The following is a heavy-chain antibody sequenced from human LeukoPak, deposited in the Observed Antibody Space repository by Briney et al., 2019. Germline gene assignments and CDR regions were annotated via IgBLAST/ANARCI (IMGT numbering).Heavy chain of an antibody. V-gene: IGHV3-48*04. Sequence: GGSLRLSCAASGFTFNTYWMSRVRQAPGKGLEWVSYISSSSSIIYYADSVKGRFTISRDNAKNSLYLQMNSLRAEDTAVYYCARDSISIVVVPAASEFDYWGQGTLVTVSS. D-gene: IGHD2-2*01. CDR2: ISSSSSII. J-gene: IGHJ4*02. CDR3: ARDSISIVVVPAASEFDY. CDR1: GFTFNTYW.